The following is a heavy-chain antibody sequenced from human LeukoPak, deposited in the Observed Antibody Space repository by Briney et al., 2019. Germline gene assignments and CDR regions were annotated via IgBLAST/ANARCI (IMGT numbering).Heavy chain of an antibody. CDR3: ARSHDYSNYPGMDV. J-gene: IGHJ6*02. CDR1: GFTFSSYA. V-gene: IGHV3-30-3*01. Sequence: AGGSLRLSCAASGFTFSSYAMHWVRQAPGKGLEWVAVISYDGSNKYYADSVKGRFTISRDNSKDTLSLQMNSLRAEDTAVFYCARSHDYSNYPGMDVWGLGITVTVSS. D-gene: IGHD4-11*01. CDR2: ISYDGSNK.